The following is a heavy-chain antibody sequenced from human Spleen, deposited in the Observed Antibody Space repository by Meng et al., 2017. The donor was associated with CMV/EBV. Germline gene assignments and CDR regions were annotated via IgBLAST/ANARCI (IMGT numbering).Heavy chain of an antibody. CDR3: ARDCYGDGRLDP. V-gene: IGHV1-2*02. CDR2: INPNSGGT. D-gene: IGHD4-17*01. Sequence: CKASGYTFTDYYIHWVRQAPGQGLEWMGWINPNSGGTNYAQKFQGRVTMTRDTSISTAYMELSSLRSDDTALYYCARDCYGDGRLDPWGQGTLVTVSS. J-gene: IGHJ5*02. CDR1: GYTFTDYY.